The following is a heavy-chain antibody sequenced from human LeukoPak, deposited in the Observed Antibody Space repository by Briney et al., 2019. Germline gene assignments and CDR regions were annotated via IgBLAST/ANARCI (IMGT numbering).Heavy chain of an antibody. V-gene: IGHV1-69*01. CDR1: GGTFSSYA. J-gene: IGHJ5*02. CDR3: ARDRYYYDSSGRRRNWFDP. CDR2: IIPIFGTA. Sequence: ASVKVSCKASGGTFSSYAISWVRQAPGQGLEWMGGIIPIFGTANYAQKFQGRVTITADESTSTAYMELSSLRSEDTAVYYCARDRYYYDSSGRRRNWFDPWAREPWSPSPQ. D-gene: IGHD3-22*01.